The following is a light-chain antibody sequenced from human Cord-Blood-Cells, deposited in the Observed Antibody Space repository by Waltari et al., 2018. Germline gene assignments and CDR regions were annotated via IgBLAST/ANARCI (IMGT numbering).Light chain of an antibody. J-gene: IGLJ3*02. CDR3: YSYAGSDALV. V-gene: IGLV2-11*01. CDR2: DVS. Sequence: QSALTQPRSVSGSPGQSVTISCTGTSSDVGGYNYVSWYQQHPGKAPKLMIYDVSKRASGVPARYAGSKSGNAASPTICGRKAEAEADHQCYSYAGSDALVYGGGNKLTVL. CDR1: SSDVGGYNY.